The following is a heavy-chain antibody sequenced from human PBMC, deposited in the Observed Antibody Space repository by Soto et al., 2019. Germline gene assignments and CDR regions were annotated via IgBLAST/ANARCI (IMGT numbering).Heavy chain of an antibody. D-gene: IGHD2-15*01. V-gene: IGHV3-30-3*01. J-gene: IGHJ4*02. CDR1: GFTFSSYA. CDR2: ISYDGSNK. CDR3: ARDRGYCSGGSCYVYYFDY. Sequence: QVQLVESGGGVVQPGRSLRLSCAASGFTFSSYAMHWVRQAPGKGLEWVAVISYDGSNKYYADSVKGRFTISRDNSKNPLYLQMNSLRAEDTAVYYCARDRGYCSGGSCYVYYFDYWGQGTLVTVSS.